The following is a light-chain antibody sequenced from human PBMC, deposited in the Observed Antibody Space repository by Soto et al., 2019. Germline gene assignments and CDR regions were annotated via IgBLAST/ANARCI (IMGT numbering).Light chain of an antibody. V-gene: IGLV2-23*02. CDR1: SSDVGSYNL. CDR2: EVS. CDR3: CSNAGSSPFV. Sequence: QSVLTQPASVSGSPGQSITISYTGTSSDVGSYNLVSWYQQHPGKAPKLMIYEVSKRPSGVSNRFSGSKSGNTASLTISGLQAEDEVFYYCCSNAGSSPFVSGIGTKVPVL. J-gene: IGLJ1*01.